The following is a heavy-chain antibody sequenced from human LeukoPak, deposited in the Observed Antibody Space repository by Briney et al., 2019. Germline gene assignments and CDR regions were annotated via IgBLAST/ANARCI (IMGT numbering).Heavy chain of an antibody. CDR3: ARGGTAMARHWFDP. CDR2: IYYSGST. Sequence: SETLSLTCTVSGGSISSSSYYWSWIRQPPGKGLEWIGYIYYSGSTNYNPSLKSRVTISVDTSKNQFSLKLSSVTAADTAVYYCARGGTAMARHWFDPWGQGTLVTVSS. J-gene: IGHJ5*02. CDR1: GGSISSSSYY. V-gene: IGHV4-61*01. D-gene: IGHD5-18*01.